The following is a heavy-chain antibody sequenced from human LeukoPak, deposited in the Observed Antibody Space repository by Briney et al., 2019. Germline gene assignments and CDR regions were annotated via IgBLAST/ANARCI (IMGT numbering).Heavy chain of an antibody. CDR2: ITGNGGST. CDR3: LGYCTNGVCPAHSPIYGMDV. CDR1: GFSLSIYP. Sequence: GGSLRLSCVASGFSLSIYPMHWVRQAPGKGLEYVSAITGNGGSTYYANSVKGRFTISRDNSKNTLYLQMGSLRPEDTAVYYCLGYCTNGVCPAHSPIYGMDVWGQGTTVTVSS. J-gene: IGHJ6*02. V-gene: IGHV3-64*01. D-gene: IGHD2-8*01.